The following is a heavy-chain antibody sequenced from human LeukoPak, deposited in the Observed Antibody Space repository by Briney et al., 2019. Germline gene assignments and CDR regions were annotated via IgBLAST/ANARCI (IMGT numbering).Heavy chain of an antibody. D-gene: IGHD3-10*02. V-gene: IGHV4-59*08. CDR3: ARGAMFFVY. CDR2: IYYSGST. Sequence: PSETLSLTCTVSGGSISSYYWSWIRQPPGKGLEWIGYIYYSGSTNYNPSLKSRVTISVDTSKNQFSLKLSSVTAADTAVYYCARGAMFFVYWGQGTLVTVSS. J-gene: IGHJ4*02. CDR1: GGSISSYY.